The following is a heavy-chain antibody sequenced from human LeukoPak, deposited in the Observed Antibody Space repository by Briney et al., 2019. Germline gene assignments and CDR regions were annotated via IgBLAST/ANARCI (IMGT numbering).Heavy chain of an antibody. Sequence: SETLSLTCTVSGYYISSGYYWGWIRQPPGKGLEWIGNIYHSERTYYNPSLKSRVAISVDTSKNQFSLKLSSVIAADTAVYYCARGGSYIVVAGFDSWGQGTLVTVSS. J-gene: IGHJ4*02. CDR2: IYHSERT. CDR3: ARGGSYIVVAGFDS. V-gene: IGHV4-38-2*02. D-gene: IGHD6-19*01. CDR1: GYYISSGYY.